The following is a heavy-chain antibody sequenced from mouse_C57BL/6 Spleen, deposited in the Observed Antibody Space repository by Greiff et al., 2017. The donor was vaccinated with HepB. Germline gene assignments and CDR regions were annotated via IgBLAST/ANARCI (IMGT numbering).Heavy chain of an antibody. J-gene: IGHJ4*01. CDR2: IRNKANGYTT. CDR3: ARDYYGSSSY. Sequence: EVKLVESGGGLVQPGGSLSLSCAASGFTFTDYYMSWVRQPPGKALEWLGFIRNKANGYTTEYSASVKGRFTISRDNSQSILYLQMNALRAEDSATYYCARDYYGSSSYWGQGTSVTVSS. CDR1: GFTFTDYY. D-gene: IGHD1-1*01. V-gene: IGHV7-3*01.